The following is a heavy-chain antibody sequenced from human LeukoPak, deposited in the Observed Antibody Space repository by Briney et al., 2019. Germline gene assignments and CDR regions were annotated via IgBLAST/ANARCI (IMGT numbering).Heavy chain of an antibody. CDR1: GFAVSTNY. CDR2: IYSGGTT. J-gene: IGHJ4*02. D-gene: IGHD3-10*01. Sequence: GGSLRLSCAASGFAVSTNYMSWVRQAPGKGLEWVSVIYSGGTTFYADSVKGRFTISRDNSNNTLYLQMNSLRADDTAVYYCTKLKGWYGEGFFDYWGQGTLVAVSS. CDR3: TKLKGWYGEGFFDY. V-gene: IGHV3-53*01.